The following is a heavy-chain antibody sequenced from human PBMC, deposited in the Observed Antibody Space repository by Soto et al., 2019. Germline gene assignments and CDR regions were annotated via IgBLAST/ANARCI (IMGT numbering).Heavy chain of an antibody. CDR3: AKDTDSSSWYGGVYYYYGMDV. V-gene: IGHV3-43*01. Sequence: GGSLRLSCAASGFTFDDYTMHWVRQAPGKGLEWVSLISWDGGSTYYADSVKGRFTISRDNSKNSLYLQMNSLRTEDTALYYCAKDTDSSSWYGGVYYYYGMDVWGQGTTVTVSS. CDR2: ISWDGGST. D-gene: IGHD6-13*01. J-gene: IGHJ6*02. CDR1: GFTFDDYT.